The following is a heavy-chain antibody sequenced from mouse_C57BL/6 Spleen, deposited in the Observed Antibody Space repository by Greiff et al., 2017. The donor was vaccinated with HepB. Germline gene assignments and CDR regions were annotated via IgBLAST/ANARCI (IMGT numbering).Heavy chain of an antibody. V-gene: IGHV1-72*01. CDR3: ARSLVTTVEGFAY. CDR1: GYTFTSYW. J-gene: IGHJ3*01. Sequence: QVQLQQPGAELVKPGASVKLSCKASGYTFTSYWMHWVKQRPGRGLEWIGRIDPNSGGTKYNEKFKSKATLTVDKPSSAAYMQISSLTSEDSAVYYCARSLVTTVEGFAYWGQGTLVTVSA. D-gene: IGHD1-1*01. CDR2: IDPNSGGT.